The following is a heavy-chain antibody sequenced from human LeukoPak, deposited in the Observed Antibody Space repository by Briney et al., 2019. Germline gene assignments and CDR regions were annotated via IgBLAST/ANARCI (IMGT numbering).Heavy chain of an antibody. D-gene: IGHD3-10*01. CDR3: ARRKVVGGSGSYYPKRNYYYFMDV. Sequence: PSETLSLTCAVHGGSFSGYYWSWIRQPPGKGLEWIGEINHSGSTNYNPSLKSRVTISVDTSKNQFSLKLSSVTAADTAVYYCARRKVVGGSGSYYPKRNYYYFMDVWGKGTTVTISS. CDR1: GGSFSGYY. J-gene: IGHJ6*03. CDR2: INHSGST. V-gene: IGHV4-34*01.